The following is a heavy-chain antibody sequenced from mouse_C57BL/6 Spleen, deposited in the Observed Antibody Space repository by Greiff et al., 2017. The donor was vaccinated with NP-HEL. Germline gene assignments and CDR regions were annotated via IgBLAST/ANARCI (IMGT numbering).Heavy chain of an antibody. V-gene: IGHV2-6*01. CDR2: IWGVGST. J-gene: IGHJ4*01. Sequence: QVQLQQSGPGLVAPSQSLSITCTVSGFSLTSYGVDWVRQSPGKGLEWLGVIWGVGSTNYNSALKSRLSISKDNSKSQVFLKMNSLQTDDTAMYYCAARGIYGSSYDAMDYWGQGTSVTVSS. CDR3: AARGIYGSSYDAMDY. D-gene: IGHD1-1*01. CDR1: GFSLTSYG.